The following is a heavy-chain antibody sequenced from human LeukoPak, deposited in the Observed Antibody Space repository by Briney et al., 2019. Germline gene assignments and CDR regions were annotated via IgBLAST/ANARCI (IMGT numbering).Heavy chain of an antibody. Sequence: SETLSLTCAVSGYSISSGYYWSWIRQPPGKGLEWIGEINHSGSTNYNPSLKSRVTISEDTSKNQFSLKLSSVTAADTAVYYCARARRSRSSIAARLVDYWGQGTLVTVSS. V-gene: IGHV4-34*01. J-gene: IGHJ4*02. CDR3: ARARRSRSSIAARLVDY. D-gene: IGHD6-6*01. CDR2: INHSGST. CDR1: GYSISSGYY.